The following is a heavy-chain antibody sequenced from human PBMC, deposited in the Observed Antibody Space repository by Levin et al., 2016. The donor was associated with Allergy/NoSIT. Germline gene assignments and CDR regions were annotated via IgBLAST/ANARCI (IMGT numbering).Heavy chain of an antibody. CDR2: MNPNSGNT. D-gene: IGHD3-3*01. Sequence: ASVKVSCKASGYTFTSYDINWVRQATGQGLEWMGWMNPNSGNTGYAQKFQGRVTMTRNTSISTAYMELSSLRSEDTAVYYCARGPPAEFTIFGVDTYYYYYGMDVWGQGTTVTVSS. CDR3: ARGPPAEFTIFGVDTYYYYYGMDV. J-gene: IGHJ6*02. V-gene: IGHV1-8*01. CDR1: GYTFTSYD.